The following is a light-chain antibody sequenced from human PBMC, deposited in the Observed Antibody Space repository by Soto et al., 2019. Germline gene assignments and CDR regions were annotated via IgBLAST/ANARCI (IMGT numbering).Light chain of an antibody. V-gene: IGKV1-5*03. CDR3: QLYNSYSEA. J-gene: IGKJ1*01. Sequence: DIQMTQSPSTLSASVGDRVTITCRASQTISSWLAWYQQKPGKAPKLLIYKASTLKSGVPSRFSGSGSGTEFTLTISSLQSDDFATYYCQLYNSYSEAFGQGTKVDIK. CDR2: KAS. CDR1: QTISSW.